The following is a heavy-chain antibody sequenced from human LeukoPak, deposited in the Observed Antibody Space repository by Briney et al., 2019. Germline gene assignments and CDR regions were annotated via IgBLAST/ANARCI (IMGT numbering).Heavy chain of an antibody. CDR2: IRSKANSYAT. D-gene: IGHD3-22*01. V-gene: IGHV3-73*01. J-gene: IGHJ5*02. CDR3: TRPTYYYDSSGYYPTGNWFDP. Sequence: PGGSLSLSCAASGFTFSGSAMHWVRQASGKGLEWVGRIRSKANSYATAYAASVKGRFTISRDDSKNTAYLQMNSLKTEDTAVYYCTRPTYYYDSSGYYPTGNWFDPWGQGTLVTVSS. CDR1: GFTFSGSA.